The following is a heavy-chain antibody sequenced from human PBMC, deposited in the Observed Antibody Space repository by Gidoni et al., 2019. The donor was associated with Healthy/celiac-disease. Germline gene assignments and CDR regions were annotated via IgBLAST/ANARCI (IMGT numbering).Heavy chain of an antibody. V-gene: IGHV3-48*03. CDR1: GFPFSSYE. D-gene: IGHD6-6*01. CDR3: ARDLGYSSSAFDY. J-gene: IGHJ4*02. CDR2: ISSSGSTI. Sequence: EVQLGESGGGLVQPGGSLRLSCAASGFPFSSYEMNWVRQAPGKGLEWVSYISSSGSTIYYADSVKGRFTISRDNAKNSLYLQMNSLRAEDTAVYYCARDLGYSSSAFDYWGQGTLVTVSS.